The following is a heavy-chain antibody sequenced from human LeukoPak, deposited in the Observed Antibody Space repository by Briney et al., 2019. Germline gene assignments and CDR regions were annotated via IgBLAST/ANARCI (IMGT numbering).Heavy chain of an antibody. V-gene: IGHV1-2*02. D-gene: IGHD3-10*01. J-gene: IGHJ5*02. CDR1: AYTFTGYY. Sequence: GASVKVSCKASAYTFTGYYLHWVRQAPGQGLEWMGWINPNSGGTNYAQNFQGRVTMTRDTSIRTVYMELSRLRSDDTAVYYCANTYALGNYYKGGFDPWGQGTLVTVSS. CDR2: INPNSGGT. CDR3: ANTYALGNYYKGGFDP.